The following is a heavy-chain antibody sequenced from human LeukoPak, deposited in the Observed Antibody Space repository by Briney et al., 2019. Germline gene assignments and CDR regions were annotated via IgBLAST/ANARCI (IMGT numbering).Heavy chain of an antibody. CDR2: IYYSGST. D-gene: IGHD3-9*01. CDR3: AREGEHYDFLTGYRTGPNAFDI. Sequence: SETLSLTCAVSGGSISSSSYYWGWIRQPPGKGLEWIVSIYYSGSTYYNPSLKRRVTISVDTSKNQFSLKLTSVTAAGTAVYYCAREGEHYDFLTGYRTGPNAFDIWGQGTMVTVSS. V-gene: IGHV4-39*02. CDR1: GGSISSSSYY. J-gene: IGHJ3*02.